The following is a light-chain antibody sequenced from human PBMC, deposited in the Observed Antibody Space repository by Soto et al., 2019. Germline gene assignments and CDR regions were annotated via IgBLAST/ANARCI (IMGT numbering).Light chain of an antibody. V-gene: IGKV3D-20*02. CDR3: QQRSNWPRT. Sequence: EIVLTQSPGTLSLTPGERATLSCRASQSVSSSYLAWYQQKPGQAPRLLIYGASTRATGIPARFSGSGSGTDFTLTISSLEPEDFAVYYCQQRSNWPRTLGQGTKVDTK. J-gene: IGKJ1*01. CDR2: GAS. CDR1: QSVSSSY.